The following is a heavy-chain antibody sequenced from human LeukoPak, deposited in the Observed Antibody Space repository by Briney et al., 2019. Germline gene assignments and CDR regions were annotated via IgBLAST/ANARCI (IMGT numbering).Heavy chain of an antibody. CDR1: GFTFSSYA. CDR3: VGDGVLTGYSTAAAIDY. D-gene: IGHD3-9*01. Sequence: GGSLRLSCSASGFTFSSYAMHWVRQAPGKGLEYVSAISSNGGSTYYADSVKGRFTISRDNSKNTLYLQKSSLRAEDTAVYYCVGDGVLTGYSTAAAIDYWGQGTLVTVSS. V-gene: IGHV3-64D*06. CDR2: ISSNGGST. J-gene: IGHJ4*02.